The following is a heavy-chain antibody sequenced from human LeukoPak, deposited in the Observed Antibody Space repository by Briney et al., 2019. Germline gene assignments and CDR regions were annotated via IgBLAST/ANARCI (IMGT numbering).Heavy chain of an antibody. CDR2: IWYDGSNK. V-gene: IGHV3-33*01. CDR1: GFTFSSYG. CDR3: AREQEEWELLYYFDY. J-gene: IGHJ4*02. Sequence: PGRSLRLSCAASGFTFSSYGMHWVREAPGKGLDRVAVIWYDGSNKYYADSVKGRFTLSRDNSKNTLYLQMNSLRAEDTAVYYCAREQEEWELLYYFDYWGQGTLVTVSS. D-gene: IGHD1-26*01.